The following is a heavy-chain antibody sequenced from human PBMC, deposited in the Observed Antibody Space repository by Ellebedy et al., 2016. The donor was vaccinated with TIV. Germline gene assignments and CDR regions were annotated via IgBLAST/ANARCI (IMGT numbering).Heavy chain of an antibody. CDR1: GYTFTSYD. D-gene: IGHD6-13*01. J-gene: IGHJ6*02. CDR3: ARGSSWYSFYYYYGMDV. CDR2: MNPNSGNT. V-gene: IGHV1-8*01. Sequence: ASVKVSCKASGYTFTSYDINWVRQATGQGLEWMGWMNPNSGNTGYAQKFQGRVTMTRNTSISTAYMELSSLRSEDTAVYYCARGSSWYSFYYYYGMDVWGQGTTVTV.